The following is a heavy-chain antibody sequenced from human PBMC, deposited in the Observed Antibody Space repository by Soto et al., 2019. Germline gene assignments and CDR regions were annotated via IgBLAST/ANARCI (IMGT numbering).Heavy chain of an antibody. CDR2: IKSKTDGGTT. V-gene: IGHV3-15*07. Sequence: GGSLRLSCAASGFTFSNAWMNWVRQAPGKGLEWVGRIKSKTDGGTTDYAAPVKGRFTISRDDSKNTLYLQMNSLKTEDTAVYYCTTDLPSSGYPFDYWGQGTLVTVSS. CDR3: TTDLPSSGYPFDY. J-gene: IGHJ4*02. D-gene: IGHD3-22*01. CDR1: GFTFSNAW.